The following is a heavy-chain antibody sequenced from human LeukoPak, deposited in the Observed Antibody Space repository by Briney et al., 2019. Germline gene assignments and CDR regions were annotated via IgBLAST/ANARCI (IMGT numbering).Heavy chain of an antibody. CDR3: ARVLLGEPGLDHLDY. CDR2: IIPIFGTA. Sequence: GSSVKVSCKASGGTFSSYAISWVRQAPGQGLEWMGGIIPIFGTANYAQKFQGRVTITADESTSTAYMELSSLRSEDTAVYYCARVLLGEPGLDHLDYWGQGTLVTVSS. V-gene: IGHV1-69*01. J-gene: IGHJ4*02. CDR1: GGTFSSYA. D-gene: IGHD1-14*01.